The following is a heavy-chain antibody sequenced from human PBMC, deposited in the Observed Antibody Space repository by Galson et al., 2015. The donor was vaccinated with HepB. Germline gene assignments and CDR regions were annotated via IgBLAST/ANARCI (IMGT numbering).Heavy chain of an antibody. D-gene: IGHD2-2*01. Sequence: SVKASCKASGYTFTSYGISWVRQAPGRGLEWMGWISGYNGDIDYAHKLQGRVTVSTDTSTSTGYMELRSLRSDDTAVYYCARDEKKYCSSANCPYFDYWGQGTLVTVSS. V-gene: IGHV1-18*01. CDR1: GYTFTSYG. J-gene: IGHJ4*02. CDR3: ARDEKKYCSSANCPYFDY. CDR2: ISGYNGDI.